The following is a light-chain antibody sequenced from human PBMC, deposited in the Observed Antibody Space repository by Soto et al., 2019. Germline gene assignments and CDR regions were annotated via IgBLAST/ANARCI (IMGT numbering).Light chain of an antibody. Sequence: EIVLTQSPATLSLSPGDRATLSCRASHSVGSLLAWYQQKPGQAPRLLIYFASNRATGIPPRFSGSGSGTEFTLSITGLQSEDFVVYYCQQYNGWPWTFGLGTKVEI. CDR3: QQYNGWPWT. CDR1: HSVGSL. CDR2: FAS. J-gene: IGKJ1*01. V-gene: IGKV3D-15*01.